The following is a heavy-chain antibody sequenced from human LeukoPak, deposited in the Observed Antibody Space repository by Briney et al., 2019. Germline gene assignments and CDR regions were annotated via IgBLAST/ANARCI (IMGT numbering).Heavy chain of an antibody. Sequence: GGSLRLSCAASGFTFSSYWMHWVRQAPGKGLVWVSRINSDGSSTSYADSVKGRFTISRDNAKNTLYLQMNSLRAEDTAVYYCAKTPTPIVVVIPPEFDPWGQGTLVTVSS. V-gene: IGHV3-74*01. CDR3: AKTPTPIVVVIPPEFDP. CDR1: GFTFSSYW. J-gene: IGHJ5*02. D-gene: IGHD3-22*01. CDR2: INSDGSST.